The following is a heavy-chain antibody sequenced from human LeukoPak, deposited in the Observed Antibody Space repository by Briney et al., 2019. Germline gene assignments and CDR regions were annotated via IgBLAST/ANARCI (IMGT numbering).Heavy chain of an antibody. CDR3: ARLRYSTSYYYHGMDV. D-gene: IGHD3-9*01. V-gene: IGHV4-59*01. Sequence: SETLSLTCTVSGDSIRSYSWSWIRQPPGKGLEWIGYIYDSGNTNYNPSLKSRVTMSVDTSRDQFSLKVSSVTAADTAVYYCARLRYSTSYYYHGMDVWGQGTTVTVSS. CDR2: IYDSGNT. J-gene: IGHJ6*02. CDR1: GDSIRSYS.